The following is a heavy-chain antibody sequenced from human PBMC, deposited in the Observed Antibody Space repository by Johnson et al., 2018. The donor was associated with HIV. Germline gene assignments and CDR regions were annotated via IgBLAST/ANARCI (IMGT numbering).Heavy chain of an antibody. J-gene: IGHJ3*02. CDR1: GFTFDDYG. D-gene: IGHD1/OR15-1a*01. V-gene: IGHV3-20*04. CDR2: INWNGGNT. CDR3: AKDLGNWDSPRSAFDM. Sequence: VQLVESGGGVVRPGGSLRLACAATGFTFDDYGMSWVRQGPGKGLEWVSGINWNGGNTDFADAVKGRFNVSRDNAKNSLYLQLNSLRAEDTAVYYCAKDLGNWDSPRSAFDMWGQGTMVTVSS.